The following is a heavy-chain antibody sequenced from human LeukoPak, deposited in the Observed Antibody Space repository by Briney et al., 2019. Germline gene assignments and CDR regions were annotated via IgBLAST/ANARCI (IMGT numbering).Heavy chain of an antibody. CDR3: ARDNGSYMYYFDY. D-gene: IGHD1-26*01. V-gene: IGHV3-53*01. Sequence: PGGSLRLSCAASAFTVTNNHMTWVRQAPGKGLEWVSVIYNGGSTYYADSVKGRFTMSRDTSKNTLYLQMNSLRAEDTAVYYCARDNGSYMYYFDYWGQGTLVTVSS. CDR2: IYNGGST. CDR1: AFTVTNNH. J-gene: IGHJ4*02.